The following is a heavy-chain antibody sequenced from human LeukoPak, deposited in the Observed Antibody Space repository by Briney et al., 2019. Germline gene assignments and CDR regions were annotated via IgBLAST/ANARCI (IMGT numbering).Heavy chain of an antibody. D-gene: IGHD4-23*01. CDR2: IYYSGST. J-gene: IGHJ4*02. V-gene: IGHV4-39*01. CDR1: GGSISSSSYY. CDR3: ARPTDYGGNSDY. Sequence: SETLSLTCTVSGGSISSSSYYWGWVRQPPGTGLEWIGSIYYSGSTYYNPSLKSRVTISVDTSKHQFSLKLSSVTAADTAVYYCARPTDYGGNSDYWGQGTLVTVSS.